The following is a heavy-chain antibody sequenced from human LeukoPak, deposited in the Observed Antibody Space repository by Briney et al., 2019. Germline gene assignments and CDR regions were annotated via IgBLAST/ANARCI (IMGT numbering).Heavy chain of an antibody. D-gene: IGHD6-19*01. V-gene: IGHV3-30-3*01. J-gene: IGHJ4*02. CDR1: GFTFSSYA. Sequence: GGSLRLSCAASGFTFSSYAMHWVRQAPGKGLEWVAVISYDGSNKYNADSVKGRFTISRDNSKNTFYLQMNSLRAEDTVVYYCARTRSSGWDYFDYWGQGTLVTVSS. CDR2: ISYDGSNK. CDR3: ARTRSSGWDYFDY.